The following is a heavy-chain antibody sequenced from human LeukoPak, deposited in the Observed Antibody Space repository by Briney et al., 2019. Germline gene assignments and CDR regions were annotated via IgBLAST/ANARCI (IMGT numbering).Heavy chain of an antibody. CDR1: GFTFRGYA. CDR2: ISESSRFI. D-gene: IGHD5-12*01. CDR3: AKSAYAGYDWGYMGQS. J-gene: IGHJ1*01. V-gene: IGHV3-23*01. Sequence: PGGSLRLSCGASGFTFRGYAMSWVRQAPGKGLEWVSGISESSRFIHHADSVKGRFTTSRDDSTNTLHLQMNSLKAEDTAVYYCAKSAYAGYDWGYMGQSWGQGTLVTVSS.